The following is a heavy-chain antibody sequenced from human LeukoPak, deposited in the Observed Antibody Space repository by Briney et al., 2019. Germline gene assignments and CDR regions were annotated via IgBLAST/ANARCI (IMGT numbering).Heavy chain of an antibody. J-gene: IGHJ4*02. V-gene: IGHV4-59*11. CDR2: VYDIGST. CDR3: ARGGVLKSVDY. CDR1: GGSIGSHY. D-gene: IGHD3-16*01. Sequence: RASETLSLTCTVSGGSIGSHYWTWIRQTPGKGLEWIGYVYDIGSTKYNPSLKSRVTISVDTSNNQFSLRLSSVTAADTAVYYCARGGVLKSVDYWGQGTLVAVSS.